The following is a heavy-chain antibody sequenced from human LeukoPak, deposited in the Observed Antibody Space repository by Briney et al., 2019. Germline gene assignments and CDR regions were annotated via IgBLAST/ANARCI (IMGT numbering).Heavy chain of an antibody. Sequence: GGSLRLSCAASGFTFSSYGMHWVRQAPGKGLEWLAVISGDGNNKYYAVSVKGRFTISRDNSKSTLYLEMNSLRAEDTAVYYCASPNYYGSSGYYSPFDYRGQGTLVTVSS. J-gene: IGHJ4*02. CDR3: ASPNYYGSSGYYSPFDY. V-gene: IGHV3-30*03. D-gene: IGHD3-22*01. CDR1: GFTFSSYG. CDR2: ISGDGNNK.